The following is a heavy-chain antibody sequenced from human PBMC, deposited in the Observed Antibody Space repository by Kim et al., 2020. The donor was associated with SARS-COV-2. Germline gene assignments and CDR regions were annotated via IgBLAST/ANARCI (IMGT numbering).Heavy chain of an antibody. Sequence: TYAQKFQGRVTITADESTSTAYMELSSLRSEDTAVYYCARDSPLNNSGWPWGQGTLVTVSS. CDR3: ARDSPLNNSGWP. V-gene: IGHV1-69*01. J-gene: IGHJ4*02. D-gene: IGHD6-19*01.